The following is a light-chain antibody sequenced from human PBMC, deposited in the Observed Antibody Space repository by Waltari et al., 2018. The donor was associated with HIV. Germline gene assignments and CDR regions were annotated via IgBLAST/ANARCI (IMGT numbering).Light chain of an antibody. J-gene: IGKJ4*01. V-gene: IGKV2-28*01. CDR2: LGS. Sequence: DIVMIQSPLSPPVTLGEPASISCRSSQSLLKSNGYIHLDWYLQRPGQSPQLLLYLGSNRASGVPERFSASASATDFTLQISRVEAEDVGVYYCMQTLETPLTFGGGTKVEL. CDR3: MQTLETPLT. CDR1: QSLLKSNGYIH.